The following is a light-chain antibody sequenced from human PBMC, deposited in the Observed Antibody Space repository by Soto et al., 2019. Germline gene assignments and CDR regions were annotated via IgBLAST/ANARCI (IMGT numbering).Light chain of an antibody. CDR3: SSYAGDTTSDVV. CDR1: SSDDGSYNL. J-gene: IGLJ2*01. V-gene: IGLV2-23*01. Sequence: QSALTQPASVSGSPGQSIAISCTGTSSDDGSYNLVSWYQQHPGKAPKLLIYEGSKRPSGVSNRFSGSKSGSTASLTVSGLQAEDEADYYCSSYAGDTTSDVVFGGGPQLTVL. CDR2: EGS.